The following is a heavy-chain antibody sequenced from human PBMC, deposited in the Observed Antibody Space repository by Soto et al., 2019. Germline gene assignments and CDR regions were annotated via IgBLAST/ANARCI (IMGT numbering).Heavy chain of an antibody. CDR1: GFSLSTSGVG. Sequence: SGPTLVNPTQTLTLTCTFSGFSLSTSGVGVGWIRQPPGKALEWLAQIYWNDDNRFSPSLKSRLTITKDTSKNQVVLTMTNMDPADTATYYCAHRVANIVATEYYFDYWGQGTVVTVSP. D-gene: IGHD5-12*01. V-gene: IGHV2-5*01. CDR3: AHRVANIVATEYYFDY. CDR2: IYWNDDN. J-gene: IGHJ4*02.